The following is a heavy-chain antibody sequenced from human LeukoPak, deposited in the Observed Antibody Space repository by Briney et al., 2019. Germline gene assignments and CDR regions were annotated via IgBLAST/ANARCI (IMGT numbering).Heavy chain of an antibody. V-gene: IGHV4-39*01. CDR2: IYYSGST. J-gene: IGHJ6*03. CDR1: GGSISSSSYY. Sequence: SETLSLTCTVSGGSISSSSYYWGWIRQPPGKGLEWIGSIYYSGSTYYNPSLKSRVTISVDTSKNQFSLKLSSVTAADTAVYYCARHLGPTDRYYYYYMDVWGKGTTVTVSS. D-gene: IGHD3-16*01. CDR3: ARHLGPTDRYYYYYMDV.